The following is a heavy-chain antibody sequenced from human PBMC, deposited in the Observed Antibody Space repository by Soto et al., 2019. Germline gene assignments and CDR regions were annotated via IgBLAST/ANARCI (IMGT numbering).Heavy chain of an antibody. Sequence: PGGSLRLSCAASGFTFSSYAMNWVRQAPGKGLEWVGRIKSKNDGGTTDYAAPVKGRFTISRDDSKNTVYLQMNSLRTEDTALYYCPADLPGHGGGYEFDYWGQGTPVTVSS. D-gene: IGHD2-15*01. CDR1: GFTFSSYA. J-gene: IGHJ4*01. V-gene: IGHV3-15*07. CDR2: IKSKNDGGTT. CDR3: PADLPGHGGGYEFDY.